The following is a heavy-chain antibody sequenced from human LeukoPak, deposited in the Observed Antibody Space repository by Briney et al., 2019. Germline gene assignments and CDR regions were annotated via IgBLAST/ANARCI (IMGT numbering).Heavy chain of an antibody. D-gene: IGHD3-10*01. CDR1: GFTFSSYG. CDR2: ISGSGGST. V-gene: IGHV3-23*01. CDR3: AKDHVVRGVISY. Sequence: GGSLRLSCAASGFTFSSYGMSWVRQAPGKGLEWVSAISGSGGSTYYADSVKGRFTMSRENSKNTLYLQMNSLRAEDTAVYYCAKDHVVRGVISYWGQGTLVTVSS. J-gene: IGHJ4*02.